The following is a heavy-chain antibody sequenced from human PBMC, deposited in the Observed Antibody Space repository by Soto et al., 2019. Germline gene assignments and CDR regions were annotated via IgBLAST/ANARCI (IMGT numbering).Heavy chain of an antibody. D-gene: IGHD1-26*01. CDR2: IYYSGST. CDR3: ARDRVQWELLGRYYYGMDV. CDR1: GGSISSYY. J-gene: IGHJ6*02. Sequence: SETLSLTCTVSGGSISSYYWSWIRQPPGKGLEWIGYIYYSGSTNYNPSLKSRVTISVDTSKNQFSLKLSSVTAADTAVYYCARDRVQWELLGRYYYGMDVWGQGTTVTVSS. V-gene: IGHV4-59*01.